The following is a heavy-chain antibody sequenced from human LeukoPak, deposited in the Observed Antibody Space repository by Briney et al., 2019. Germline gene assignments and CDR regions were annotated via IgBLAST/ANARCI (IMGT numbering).Heavy chain of an antibody. CDR2: IIPIFGTA. CDR3: ARDSCSSTSCSGGRDYWYYYYMDV. J-gene: IGHJ6*03. D-gene: IGHD2-2*01. Sequence: EASVKVSCKASGGTFSSYAISWVRQAPGQGLEWMGGIIPIFGTANYAQKFRGRVTITTDESTSTAYMELSSLRSEDTAVYYCARDSCSSTSCSGGRDYWYYYYMDVWGKGTTVTVSS. V-gene: IGHV1-69*05. CDR1: GGTFSSYA.